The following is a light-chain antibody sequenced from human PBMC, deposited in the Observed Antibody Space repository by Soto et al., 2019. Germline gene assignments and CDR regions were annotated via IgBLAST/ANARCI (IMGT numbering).Light chain of an antibody. CDR1: SSDIGGYDY. J-gene: IGLJ2*01. CDR2: EVS. V-gene: IGLV2-14*01. CDR3: TSYTPNNTLV. Sequence: QSALTQPASVSGSPGQSITISCTGTSSDIGGYDYVSWYQQHPDKAPKLVIYEVSNRPSGVSNRFSGSKSGNTASLTISGLQAEDEADYYCTSYTPNNTLVFGGGTKLTVL.